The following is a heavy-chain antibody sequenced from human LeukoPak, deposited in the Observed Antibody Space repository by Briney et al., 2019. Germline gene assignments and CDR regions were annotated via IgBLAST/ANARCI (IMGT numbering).Heavy chain of an antibody. Sequence: GGSLRLSCAASGFTFSSYSMNWVRQAPGKGLEWVSSISSSSSYIYYADSVKGRFTISRDNAKNSLYLQMNSLRAEDTAVYYCPRDPGGYDNFDYWGQGTLVTVSS. CDR2: ISSSSSYI. J-gene: IGHJ4*02. D-gene: IGHD5-12*01. CDR1: GFTFSSYS. V-gene: IGHV3-21*01. CDR3: PRDPGGYDNFDY.